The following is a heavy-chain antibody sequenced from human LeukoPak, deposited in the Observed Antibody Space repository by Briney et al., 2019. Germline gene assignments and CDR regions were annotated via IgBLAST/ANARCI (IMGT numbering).Heavy chain of an antibody. CDR2: IYHSGST. Sequence: GSLRLSCAVSGFTFSSYWMSWVRQPPGKGLEWIGEIYHSGSTNYNPSLKSRVTISVDKSKNQFSLKLSSVTAADTAVYYCARAPIELQRVDYWGQGTLVTVSS. CDR1: GFTFSSYW. V-gene: IGHV4-4*02. D-gene: IGHD2-8*01. J-gene: IGHJ4*02. CDR3: ARAPIELQRVDY.